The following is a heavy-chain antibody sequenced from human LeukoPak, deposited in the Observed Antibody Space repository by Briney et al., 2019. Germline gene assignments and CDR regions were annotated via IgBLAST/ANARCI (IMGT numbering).Heavy chain of an antibody. D-gene: IGHD3-3*01. Sequence: GGSLRLSCAASGFTFSDYCMSWIRQAPGKGLEWVSYISSSGSTIYYADSVKGRFTISRNNAKNSLYLQMNSLRVEDTAVYYCARDTAVVLVDYWGQGTLVTVSS. CDR2: ISSSGSTI. V-gene: IGHV3-11*01. J-gene: IGHJ4*02. CDR1: GFTFSDYC. CDR3: ARDTAVVLVDY.